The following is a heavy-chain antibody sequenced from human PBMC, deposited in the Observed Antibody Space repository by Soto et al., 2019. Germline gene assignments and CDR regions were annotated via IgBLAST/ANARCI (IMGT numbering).Heavy chain of an antibody. Sequence: GGSLRLSCAASGFTFSSYAMSWVRQAPGKGLEWVSAISGSGGSTYYADSVKGRFPISRDNSKNTLYLQMNSLRAEDTAVYYCAKHPMPGLYSGSYLLHAYYFDYWGQGTLVTVSS. V-gene: IGHV3-23*01. CDR2: ISGSGGST. CDR1: GFTFSSYA. J-gene: IGHJ4*02. D-gene: IGHD1-26*01. CDR3: AKHPMPGLYSGSYLLHAYYFDY.